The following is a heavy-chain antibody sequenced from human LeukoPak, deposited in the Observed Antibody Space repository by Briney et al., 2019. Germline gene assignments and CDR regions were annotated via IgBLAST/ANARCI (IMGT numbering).Heavy chain of an antibody. V-gene: IGHV3-23*01. D-gene: IGHD3-10*01. Sequence: GGSLRLSCAVSGFTFSSEAMGWVRQLPGGGLEWVSTISPAGGTTYYAESMKGRFTISRDNSKNTLYLQMNSPRAEDTAIYYCAKASTFGELNRPFDYWGQGTPVTVS. CDR3: AKASTFGELNRPFDY. J-gene: IGHJ4*02. CDR2: ISPAGGTT. CDR1: GFTFSSEA.